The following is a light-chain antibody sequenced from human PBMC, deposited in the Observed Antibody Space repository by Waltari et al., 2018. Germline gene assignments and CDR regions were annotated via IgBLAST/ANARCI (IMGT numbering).Light chain of an antibody. J-gene: IGKJ3*01. Sequence: EIVLTQSPGTLSLSPGERATLSCRASQNINSHLARYQQRLGQAPRLLIYDASKRATGIPARFSGSGSGTDFTLTITSLEPEDFAVYYCQQRDHWPPGATFGPGTKVDIK. CDR1: QNINSH. CDR3: QQRDHWPPGAT. V-gene: IGKV3-11*01. CDR2: DAS.